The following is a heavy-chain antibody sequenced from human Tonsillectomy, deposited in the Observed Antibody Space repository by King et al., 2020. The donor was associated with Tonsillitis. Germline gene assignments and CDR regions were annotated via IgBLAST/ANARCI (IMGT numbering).Heavy chain of an antibody. D-gene: IGHD2-21*01. Sequence: VQLVESGGGVVQPGRSLRLSCAASGFTFRNYGMHWVRQAPGKGLEWVAVISYDGSKISYVDSVKGRFTISRDNSKNTLYLQMNSLRTEDTAVYYCAKDRDISSVDIPKNFDYLCQGTLVTFSS. CDR3: AKDRDISSVDIPKNFDY. J-gene: IGHJ4*02. CDR2: ISYDGSKI. CDR1: GFTFRNYG. V-gene: IGHV3-30*18.